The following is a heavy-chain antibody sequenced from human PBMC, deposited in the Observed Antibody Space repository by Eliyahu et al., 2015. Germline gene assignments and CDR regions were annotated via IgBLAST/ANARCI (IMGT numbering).Heavy chain of an antibody. Sequence: QVQLQESGPGLVKPSEXLSLTXXXSGXSIXTYYWSWIRQPPGKGLEWIGXIYYTGTTTYNPSLQSRVTISVDTSKNQFSLKMSSVTAADTAVYFCALEDRFSNWFDPWGQGTLVTVSS. V-gene: IGHV4-59*01. CDR2: IYYTGTT. J-gene: IGHJ5*02. D-gene: IGHD3-3*01. CDR1: GXSIXTYY. CDR3: ALEDRFSNWFDP.